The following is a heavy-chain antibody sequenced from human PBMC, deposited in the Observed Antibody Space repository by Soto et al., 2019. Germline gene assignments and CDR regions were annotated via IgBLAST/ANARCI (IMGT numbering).Heavy chain of an antibody. Sequence: GGSLRLSCAASGFTVSSNYMSWVRQAPGKGLEWVSVIYTGGSTSYADSVKGRFTISRDNAKNSLYLQMNSLRAEDTAVYYCASQSSEWLLFASWGQGTLVTVSS. D-gene: IGHD5-12*01. J-gene: IGHJ4*02. V-gene: IGHV3-53*01. CDR1: GFTVSSNY. CDR3: ASQSSEWLLFAS. CDR2: IYTGGST.